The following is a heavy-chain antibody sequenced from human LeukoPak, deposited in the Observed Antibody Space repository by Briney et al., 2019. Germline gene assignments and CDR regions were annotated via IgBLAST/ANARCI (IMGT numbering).Heavy chain of an antibody. Sequence: PGGSLRLSCAASGFTFSDFWMSWVRQTPGQGLEWVGNIKEDGSEEYYADSVKGRFTISRDNAKNSLYLQMNSLRAEDTAVYYCARGSIGGNEGYFDYWGQGTLVTVSS. CDR3: ARGSIGGNEGYFDY. V-gene: IGHV3-7*01. J-gene: IGHJ4*02. CDR2: IKEDGSEE. CDR1: GFTFSDFW. D-gene: IGHD4-23*01.